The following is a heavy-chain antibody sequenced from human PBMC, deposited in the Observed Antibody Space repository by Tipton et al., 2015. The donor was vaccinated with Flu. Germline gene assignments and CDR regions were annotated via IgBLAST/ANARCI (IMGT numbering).Heavy chain of an antibody. D-gene: IGHD3-10*01. J-gene: IGHJ3*02. V-gene: IGHV3-73*01. CDR1: GFAFSGSA. Sequence: SLRLSCAASGFAFSGSAMHWVRQASGKGLEWVGRIRSKANSYATAYAASVKGRFTISRDDSKNTAYLQMNSLKTEDTGVYYCTTQILNVLLWFGELSDAFDIWGQGTMVTVSS. CDR2: IRSKANSYAT. CDR3: TTQILNVLLWFGELSDAFDI.